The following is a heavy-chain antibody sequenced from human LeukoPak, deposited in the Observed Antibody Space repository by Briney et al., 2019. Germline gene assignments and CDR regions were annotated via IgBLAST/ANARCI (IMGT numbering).Heavy chain of an antibody. Sequence: SETLSLTCSVSGASISSYYWSWIRQPAGKGLEWIGRIYTSGNTNYNPSLKSRVTMSVDTSNNQFSLKLTSVTAADTAVYYCARGPYSYDSSGAFDIWGQGTMVTVSS. V-gene: IGHV4-4*07. D-gene: IGHD3-22*01. J-gene: IGHJ3*02. CDR2: IYTSGNT. CDR1: GASISSYY. CDR3: ARGPYSYDSSGAFDI.